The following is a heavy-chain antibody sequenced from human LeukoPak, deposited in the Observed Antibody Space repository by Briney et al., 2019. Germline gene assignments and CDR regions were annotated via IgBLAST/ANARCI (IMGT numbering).Heavy chain of an antibody. CDR3: ARVTTSGSLQEGAFDI. CDR1: GFTFSNYW. V-gene: IGHV3-7*03. Sequence: GGSLRLSCAASGFTFSNYWMSWVRQAPGKGLEWVANIKQDGSEKYYVDSVKGRFTVSRDNAKNSLYLQMNSLRAEDTALYHCARVTTSGSLQEGAFDIWGQGAMVTVSS. CDR2: IKQDGSEK. J-gene: IGHJ3*02. D-gene: IGHD1-26*01.